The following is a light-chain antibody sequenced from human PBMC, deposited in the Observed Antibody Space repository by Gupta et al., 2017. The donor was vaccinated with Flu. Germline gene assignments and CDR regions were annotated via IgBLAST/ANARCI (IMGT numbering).Light chain of an antibody. V-gene: IGKV3-11*01. CDR3: KQRHDWPRLT. CDR1: QSIDHY. J-gene: IGKJ4*01. Sequence: EILLTQSPASLSLSLGDRATLSCRASQSIDHYLSWYQQRPGRAPRLLIYEAFKRATDIPARFSGSASGTDFTLTISNVEPDDFAIYYCKQRHDWPRLTFGGGTKVEI. CDR2: EAF.